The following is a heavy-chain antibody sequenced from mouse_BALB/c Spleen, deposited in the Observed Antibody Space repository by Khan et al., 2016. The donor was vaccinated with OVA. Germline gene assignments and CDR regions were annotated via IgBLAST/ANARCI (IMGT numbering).Heavy chain of an antibody. Sequence: EVKLLESGPGLVKPSQSLSLTCSVTDYSITSGYYWNWIRQFPGNKLEWMGYISYDGSNNYNPSLKNRISITRDTSKNQFFLKLNSVTTEDTVTYYCTIPRRYDGYYFDSWGQGTTLTVSS. CDR3: TIPRRYDGYYFDS. D-gene: IGHD2-14*01. J-gene: IGHJ2*01. CDR2: ISYDGSN. CDR1: DYSITSGYY. V-gene: IGHV3-6*02.